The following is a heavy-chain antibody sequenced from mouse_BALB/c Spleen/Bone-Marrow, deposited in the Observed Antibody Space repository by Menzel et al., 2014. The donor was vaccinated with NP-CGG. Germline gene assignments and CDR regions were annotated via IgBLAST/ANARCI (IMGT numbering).Heavy chain of an antibody. D-gene: IGHD4-1*01. V-gene: IGHV3-6*02. J-gene: IGHJ1*01. CDR1: GYSITSGYY. CDR3: AGGGTGRVYFDV. CDR2: ISYDGSN. Sequence: EVKLQESGPGLVKPSQSLSLTCSVTGYSITSGYYWNWIRQFPGNKLEWMGYISYDGSNNYNPSLKNQISITRDTSKNQFFLKLNSVTTEDTATYYCAGGGTGRVYFDVWGAGTTVTVSS.